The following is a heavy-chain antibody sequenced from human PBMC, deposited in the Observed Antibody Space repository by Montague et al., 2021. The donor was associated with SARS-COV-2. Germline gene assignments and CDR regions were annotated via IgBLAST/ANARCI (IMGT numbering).Heavy chain of an antibody. J-gene: IGHJ4*02. CDR3: ARDYSHCSGGSSVFDY. CDR1: GGSISNYY. V-gene: IGHV4-4*07. CDR2: IYSSGST. Sequence: SETLSLTCTVSGGSISNYYWSWIRQPAGKGLEWIGRIYSSGSTNYNPSLKSRISMSVDTSKNQFSLKLSSVTAADTAIYYCARDYSHCSGGSSVFDYWGQGTLVTVSS. D-gene: IGHD2-15*01.